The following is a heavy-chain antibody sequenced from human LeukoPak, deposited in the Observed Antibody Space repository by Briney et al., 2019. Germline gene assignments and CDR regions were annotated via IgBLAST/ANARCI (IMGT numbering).Heavy chain of an antibody. CDR2: INHSGST. J-gene: IGHJ4*02. CDR3: AREGAAAGTKPFDY. Sequence: SETLSLTCAVYGGSFSGYYWSWIRQPPGKGLEWIGEINHSGSTNYNPSLKSRVIISVDTSKNQFSLKLSSVTAADTAVYYCAREGAAAGTKPFDYWGQGTLVTVSS. V-gene: IGHV4-34*01. CDR1: GGSFSGYY. D-gene: IGHD6-13*01.